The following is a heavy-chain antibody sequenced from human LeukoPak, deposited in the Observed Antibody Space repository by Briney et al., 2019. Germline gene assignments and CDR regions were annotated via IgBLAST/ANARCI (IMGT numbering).Heavy chain of an antibody. Sequence: GRSLRLSCAASGFTFSSNAMGWVRQAPGKGLEWVSAITASAASTYYADSVKGRFTISRDNSKNTLYLQMNSLRAEDTAIYYCAKDRRGPAAGTWYFESWGQGNLVTVSS. J-gene: IGHJ4*02. CDR2: ITASAAST. D-gene: IGHD6-13*01. CDR1: GFTFSSNA. CDR3: AKDRRGPAAGTWYFES. V-gene: IGHV3-23*01.